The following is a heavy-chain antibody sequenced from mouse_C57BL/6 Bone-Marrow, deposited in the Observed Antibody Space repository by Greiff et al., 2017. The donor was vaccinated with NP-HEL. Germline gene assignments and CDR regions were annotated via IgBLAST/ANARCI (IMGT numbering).Heavy chain of an antibody. J-gene: IGHJ3*01. Sequence: QVQLKQSGPELVKPGASVKISCKASGYAFSSSWMNWVKQRPGKGLEWIGRIYPGDGDTTYNGKFKGKATLTADKSSSTAYMQLSSLTSEDSAVYFCARLRGGFAYWGQGTLVTVSA. CDR3: ARLRGGFAY. CDR2: IYPGDGDT. V-gene: IGHV1-82*01. CDR1: GYAFSSSW.